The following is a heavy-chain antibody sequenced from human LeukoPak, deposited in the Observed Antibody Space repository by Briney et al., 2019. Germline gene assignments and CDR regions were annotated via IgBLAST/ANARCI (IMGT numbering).Heavy chain of an antibody. CDR1: GHTFTSYG. Sequence: ASVKVSCKASGHTFTSYGISWVRQAPGQGLEWMGWISAYNGNTNYAQKLQGRVTMTTDTSTSTAYMELRSLRSDDTAVYYCARAMAAAYYMDVWGKGTTVTVSS. J-gene: IGHJ6*03. CDR2: ISAYNGNT. D-gene: IGHD6-13*01. CDR3: ARAMAAAYYMDV. V-gene: IGHV1-18*01.